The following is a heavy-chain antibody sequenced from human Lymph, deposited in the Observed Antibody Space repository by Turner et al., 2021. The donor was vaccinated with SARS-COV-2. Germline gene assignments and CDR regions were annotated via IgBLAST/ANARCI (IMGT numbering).Heavy chain of an antibody. CDR2: IYIGGTT. Sequence: EVQLVETGGGLIQPGWSLSLSCSASGFTVSSNYMSWVRQAPGKGLEWVSVIYIGGTTYYADSVKGRFTISRDNSKNTLYLQMNSLRAEDTAVYYCARDLGPLAFDIWGQGTMVTVSS. CDR3: ARDLGPLAFDI. CDR1: GFTVSSNY. J-gene: IGHJ3*02. V-gene: IGHV3-53*02.